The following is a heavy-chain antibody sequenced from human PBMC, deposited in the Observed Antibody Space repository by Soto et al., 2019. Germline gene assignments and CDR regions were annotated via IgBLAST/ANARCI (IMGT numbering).Heavy chain of an antibody. CDR3: ARESEDLTSNFDY. CDR1: GFTFTRYS. J-gene: IGHJ4*02. Sequence: GSLRLSCAASGFTFTRYSMNWVRQAPGKGLEWVSSISSTTNYIYYGDSMKGRFTISRDNAKNSLYLEMNSLRAEDTAVYYCARESEDLTSNFDYWGQGTLVTVSS. V-gene: IGHV3-21*06. CDR2: ISSTTNYI.